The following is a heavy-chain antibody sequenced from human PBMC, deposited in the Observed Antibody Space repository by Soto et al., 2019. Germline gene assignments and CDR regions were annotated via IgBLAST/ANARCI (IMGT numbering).Heavy chain of an antibody. J-gene: IGHJ5*02. CDR1: GGSFRNYY. Sequence: SETLSLTCGVYGGSFRNYYWIWVRQPPGKGLEWIGEVNHSGGATYNPSLQSRLTISLDTSNNQFSLKMTSVTAADTAMYFCTREERFPRYWFDPWGQGTQVTVSS. V-gene: IGHV4-34*01. D-gene: IGHD3-10*01. CDR3: TREERFPRYWFDP. CDR2: VNHSGGA.